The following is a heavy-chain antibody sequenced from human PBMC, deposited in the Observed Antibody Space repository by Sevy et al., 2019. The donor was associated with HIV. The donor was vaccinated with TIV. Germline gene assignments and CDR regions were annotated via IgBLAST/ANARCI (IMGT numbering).Heavy chain of an antibody. Sequence: ASVKVSCKASGYTFTNYGINWVRQAPGQGLEWMGWVTTYNGNTNYAQKLQGRVTMTTDTSTSTAYMELRSLRCDDTAVYYCARAPHFTVFGVVIMPFDYWGQRTLVTVSS. D-gene: IGHD3-3*01. CDR3: ARAPHFTVFGVVIMPFDY. J-gene: IGHJ4*02. CDR2: VTTYNGNT. V-gene: IGHV1-18*01. CDR1: GYTFTNYG.